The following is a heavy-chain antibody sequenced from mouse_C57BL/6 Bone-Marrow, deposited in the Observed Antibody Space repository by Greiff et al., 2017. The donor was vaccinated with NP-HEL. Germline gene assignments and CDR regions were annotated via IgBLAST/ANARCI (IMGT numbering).Heavy chain of an antibody. CDR2: IRNKDNGYTT. D-gene: IGHD1-1*01. CDR1: GFTFTDYY. J-gene: IGHJ2*01. V-gene: IGHV7-3*01. CDR3: SRLSLRYYFDY. Sequence: EVQLVESGGGLVQPGGSLSLSCAASGFTFTDYYMSWVGQPPGKALEWLGLIRNKDNGYTTEYRVSVQGRFTISRDNSQCILYLQLNALVADDSATYYWSRLSLRYYFDYWGQGTTLTVSS.